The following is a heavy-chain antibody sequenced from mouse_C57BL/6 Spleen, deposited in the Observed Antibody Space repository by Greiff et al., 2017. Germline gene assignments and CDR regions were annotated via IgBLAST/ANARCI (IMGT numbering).Heavy chain of an antibody. J-gene: IGHJ3*01. Sequence: QVQLQQSGPGLVQPSQSLSITCTVSGFSLTSYGVHWVRQSPGKGLEWLGVIWSGGSTDYNAAFIFRLSISKDNSKSQVFFKMNSLQADDTAIYYCARRGENDYDGFAYWGQGTLVTVSA. D-gene: IGHD2-4*01. CDR1: GFSLTSYG. V-gene: IGHV2-2*01. CDR2: IWSGGST. CDR3: ARRGENDYDGFAY.